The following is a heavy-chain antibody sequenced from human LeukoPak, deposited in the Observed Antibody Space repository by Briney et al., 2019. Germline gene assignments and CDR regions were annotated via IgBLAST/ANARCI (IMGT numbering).Heavy chain of an antibody. V-gene: IGHV4-59*10. Sequence: PSETLSLTCAVYGGSFSGYYWSWIRQPAGKGLEWIGRIYTSGSTNYNPSLKSRVTMSVDTSKNQFSLKLTSVTAADTAVYYCARLYLPATRFDYWGQGTLVTVSS. CDR2: IYTSGST. J-gene: IGHJ4*02. CDR1: GGSFSGYY. D-gene: IGHD5-24*01. CDR3: ARLYLPATRFDY.